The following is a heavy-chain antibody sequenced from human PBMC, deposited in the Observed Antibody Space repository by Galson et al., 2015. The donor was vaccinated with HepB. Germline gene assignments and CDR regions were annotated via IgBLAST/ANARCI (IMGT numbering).Heavy chain of an antibody. CDR1: GFTFSTYA. V-gene: IGHV3-30-3*01. CDR2: VAYDGSKT. Sequence: CLRLCCAASGFTFSTYAMHWVRQAPGTGLEWVALVAYDGSKTYHADSVKGRFTISRDNSKNTLYLQVNSLRAEDTAVYYWARDRGYYGSGSSSNYLDYWGQGTLVTVSS. J-gene: IGHJ4*02. D-gene: IGHD3-10*01. CDR3: ARDRGYYGSGSSSNYLDY.